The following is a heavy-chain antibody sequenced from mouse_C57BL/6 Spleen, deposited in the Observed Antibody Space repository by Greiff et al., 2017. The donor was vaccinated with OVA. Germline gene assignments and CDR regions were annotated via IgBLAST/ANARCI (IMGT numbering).Heavy chain of an antibody. CDR1: GFSLTSYG. V-gene: IGHV2-2*01. CDR3: ARNRKLGQGNSFAY. Sequence: VQLQESGPGLVQPSQSLSITCTVSGFSLTSYGVHWVRQSPGKGLEWLGVIWSGGSTDYNAAFISRLSISKDNSKSQVSFKMNSLQADDTAIYYCARNRKLGQGNSFAYWGQGTLVTVSA. CDR2: IWSGGST. J-gene: IGHJ3*01. D-gene: IGHD2-1*01.